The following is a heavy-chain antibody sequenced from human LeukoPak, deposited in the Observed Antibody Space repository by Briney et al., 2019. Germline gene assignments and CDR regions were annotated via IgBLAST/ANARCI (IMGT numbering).Heavy chain of an antibody. CDR2: INPSGGST. CDR1: GYTFTSYY. J-gene: IGHJ3*02. D-gene: IGHD1-26*01. Sequence: ASVKVSCKASGYTFTSYYMHWVRQAPGQGLEWMGIINPSGGSTSYAQKFQGRVTMTRDMSTSTVYMELSSLRSEDTAVYYCARAAHSGSYSRGAFDIWGQGTMVTVSS. V-gene: IGHV1-46*01. CDR3: ARAAHSGSYSRGAFDI.